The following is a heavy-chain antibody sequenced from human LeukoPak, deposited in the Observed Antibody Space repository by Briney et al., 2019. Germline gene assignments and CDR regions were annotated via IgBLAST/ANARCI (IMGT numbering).Heavy chain of an antibody. V-gene: IGHV3-21*05. CDR2: ISTSSSKI. CDR3: AREEGPTFGY. Sequence: GGSLRLSCAASGFTFSSYSMNWVRQAPGKGLEWVSYISTSSSKIYYVDSVKGRFTISRDNAKNSLYLQMNSLRAEDTAVYYCAREEGPTFGYWGQGTLVTVSS. CDR1: GFTFSSYS. J-gene: IGHJ4*02.